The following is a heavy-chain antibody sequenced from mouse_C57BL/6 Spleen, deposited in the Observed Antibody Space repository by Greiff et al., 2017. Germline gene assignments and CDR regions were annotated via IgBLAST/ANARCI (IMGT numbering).Heavy chain of an antibody. CDR2: ISSGGDYI. CDR3: TSEGYDDYAMDY. V-gene: IGHV5-9-1*02. J-gene: IGHJ4*01. Sequence: EVKVVESGEGLVKPGGSLKLSCAASGFTFSSYAMSWVRQTPEKRLAWVAYISSGGDYIYYADTVKGRFTISRDNARNTLYLQMSSLKSEDTAMYYCTSEGYDDYAMDYWGQGTSVTVSS. CDR1: GFTFSSYA. D-gene: IGHD2-2*01.